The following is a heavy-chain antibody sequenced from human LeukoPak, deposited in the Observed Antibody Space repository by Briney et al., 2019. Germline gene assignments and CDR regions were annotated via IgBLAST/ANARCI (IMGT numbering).Heavy chain of an antibody. CDR2: IIPIFGTA. V-gene: IGHV1-69*13. CDR3: ARVRDGVSSAYYDDAFDI. D-gene: IGHD3-22*01. CDR1: GGTFSSYA. Sequence: SVKVSCKASGGTFSSYAISWVRQAPGQGLEWMGGIIPIFGTANYAQKFQGRVTITADESTSTAYMELSSLRSEDTAVYYCARVRDGVSSAYYDDAFDIRGQGTMVTVSS. J-gene: IGHJ3*02.